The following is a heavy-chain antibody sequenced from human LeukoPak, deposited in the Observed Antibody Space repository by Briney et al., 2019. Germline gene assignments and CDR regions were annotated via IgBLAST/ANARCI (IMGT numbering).Heavy chain of an antibody. V-gene: IGHV3-48*04. CDR2: ISSSSSTI. CDR3: ARANRDLWSGYYYFDY. D-gene: IGHD3-3*01. Sequence: GGSLRLSCAASGFTFSSYSMNWVRQAPGKGLEWVSYISSSSSTIYYADSVKGRFTISRDNAKNSLYLQMNSLRAEDTAVYYCARANRDLWSGYYYFDYWGQGTLVTVSS. CDR1: GFTFSSYS. J-gene: IGHJ4*02.